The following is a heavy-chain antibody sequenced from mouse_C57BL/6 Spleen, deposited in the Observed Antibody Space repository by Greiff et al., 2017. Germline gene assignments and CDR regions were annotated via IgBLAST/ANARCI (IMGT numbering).Heavy chain of an antibody. CDR3: ARPGDYAFAY. CDR2: ISSGGSYT. Sequence: EVKLVESGGDLVKPGGSLKLSCAASGFTFSSYGMSWVRQTPDKRLEWVATISSGGSYTYYPDSVKGRCTISRDNAKNTLYLQMSSLKSEDTAMYYCARPGDYAFAYWGQGTLVTVSA. D-gene: IGHD2-4*01. J-gene: IGHJ3*01. V-gene: IGHV5-6*02. CDR1: GFTFSSYG.